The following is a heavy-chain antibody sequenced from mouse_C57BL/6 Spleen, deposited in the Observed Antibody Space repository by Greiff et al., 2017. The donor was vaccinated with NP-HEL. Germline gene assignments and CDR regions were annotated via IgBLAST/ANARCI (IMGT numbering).Heavy chain of an antibody. J-gene: IGHJ2*01. Sequence: EVKVEESGGGLVKPGGSLKLSCAASGFTFSSYAMSWVRQTPEKRLEWVATISDGGSYTYYPDNVKGRFTISRDNAKNNLYLQMSHLKSEDTAMYYCARVANSYYFDYWGQGTTLTVSS. CDR2: ISDGGSYT. D-gene: IGHD4-1*02. V-gene: IGHV5-4*03. CDR1: GFTFSSYA. CDR3: ARVANSYYFDY.